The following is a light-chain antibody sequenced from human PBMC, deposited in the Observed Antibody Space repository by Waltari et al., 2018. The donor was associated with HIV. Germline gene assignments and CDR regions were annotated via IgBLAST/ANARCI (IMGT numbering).Light chain of an antibody. CDR3: QSYDSSLSSWI. Sequence: QSVLTPPPSLSGAPGQRVTIACTRRTSNIGAPFDVHWYQQFPGTAPKRLIHGNTLRPSGVPDRFSASTSGSSASLAITGLHLEDEATYYCQSYDSSLSSWIFGGGTKLTVL. J-gene: IGLJ2*01. CDR1: TSNIGAPFD. V-gene: IGLV1-40*01. CDR2: GNT.